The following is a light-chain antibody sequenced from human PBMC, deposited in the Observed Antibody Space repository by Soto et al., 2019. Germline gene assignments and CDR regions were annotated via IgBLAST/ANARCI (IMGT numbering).Light chain of an antibody. J-gene: IGLJ2*01. CDR1: SSNIGNNA. CDR2: YDD. Sequence: QSVLTQPPSVSEAPRPRVTISCSGSSSNIGNNAVNWYQKLPGKAPKLLIYYDDLLPSGVSDRFSGSKSGTSASLAISGLQSEDEADYYCAAWDDSLNGVVFGGGTK. CDR3: AAWDDSLNGVV. V-gene: IGLV1-36*01.